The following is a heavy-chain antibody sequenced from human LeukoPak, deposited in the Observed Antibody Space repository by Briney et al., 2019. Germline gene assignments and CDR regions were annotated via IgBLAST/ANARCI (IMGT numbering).Heavy chain of an antibody. V-gene: IGHV1-8*01. CDR3: ASSSASGGNSGGFDY. D-gene: IGHD4-23*01. CDR1: GYTFTSYD. CDR2: MNPNSGNT. Sequence: ASVKVSCKASGYTFTSYDINWVRQATGQGLEWMGWMNPNSGNTGYAQKFQGRVTMTRDTSTSTVYMELSSLRSEDTAVYYCASSSASGGNSGGFDYWAREPWSPSPQ. J-gene: IGHJ4*02.